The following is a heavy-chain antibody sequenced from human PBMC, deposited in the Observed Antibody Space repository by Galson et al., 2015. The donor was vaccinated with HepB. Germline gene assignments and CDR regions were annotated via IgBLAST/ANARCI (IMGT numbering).Heavy chain of an antibody. V-gene: IGHV3-7*01. CDR3: ARDYDPGARPLWYFDL. D-gene: IGHD3-3*01. CDR1: GFTFSSYW. J-gene: IGHJ2*01. Sequence: SLRLSCAASGFTFSSYWMNWVRQAPGKGLEWVANIKQDGTEKYYADSVKGRFTISRDNAKNSLYVQMNGLRAEDTAFYYCARDYDPGARPLWYFDLWGRGTLVTVSS. CDR2: IKQDGTEK.